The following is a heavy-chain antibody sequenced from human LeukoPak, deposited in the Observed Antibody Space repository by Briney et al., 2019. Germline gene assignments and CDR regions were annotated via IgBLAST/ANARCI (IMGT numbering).Heavy chain of an antibody. D-gene: IGHD4-17*01. Sequence: GGSLRLSCAASGFTFSRHWMGWVRQAPGKGLEWVANIKQDASQYYVDYVRRRFIISRDNAKNSLSLQMNSLRLEDTAVYYCARGPDFGDRLDYFDYWGQGTLVTVSS. CDR2: IKQDASQ. CDR1: GFTFSRHW. CDR3: ARGPDFGDRLDYFDY. J-gene: IGHJ4*02. V-gene: IGHV3-7*01.